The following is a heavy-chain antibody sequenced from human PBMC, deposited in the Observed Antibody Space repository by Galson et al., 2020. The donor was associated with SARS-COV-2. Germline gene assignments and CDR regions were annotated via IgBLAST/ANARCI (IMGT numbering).Heavy chain of an antibody. J-gene: IGHJ1*01. Sequence: GGSLRLSCAASGFTFSSYAMHWVRQAPGKGLEWVAVISYDGSNKYYADSVKGRFTISRDNSKNTLYLQMNSLRAEDTAVYYCARDGGFGELLFEYFQHWGQGTLVTVSS. CDR1: GFTFSSYA. V-gene: IGHV3-30-3*01. D-gene: IGHD3-10*01. CDR3: ARDGGFGELLFEYFQH. CDR2: ISYDGSNK.